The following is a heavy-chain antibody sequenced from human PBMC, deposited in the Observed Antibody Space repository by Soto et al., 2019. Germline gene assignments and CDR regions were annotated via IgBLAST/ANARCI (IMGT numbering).Heavy chain of an antibody. J-gene: IGHJ4*02. CDR2: IIPIFGTA. CDR1: GGTFSSYA. V-gene: IGHV1-69*06. D-gene: IGHD5-12*01. Sequence: SVKVSCKASGGTFSSYAISWVRQAPGQGLEWMGGIIPIFGTANYSQKFQGRVTITADKSTSTAYMELSSLRSEDTAVYYCAVEMATIDDYWGQGTLVTVSS. CDR3: AVEMATIDDY.